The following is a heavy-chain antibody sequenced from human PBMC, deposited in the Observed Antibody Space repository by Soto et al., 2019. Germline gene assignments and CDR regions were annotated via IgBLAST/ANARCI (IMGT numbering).Heavy chain of an antibody. V-gene: IGHV1-18*01. CDR2: ISAYNGNT. J-gene: IGHJ5*02. CDR1: GYTFTSYG. Sequence: QVQLVQSGAEVKKPGASVKVSCKASGYTFTSYGISWVRQAPGQGLEWMGWISAYNGNTNYAQKLQGRVTMTTDTSASTAYMGLRSLRSDDTAVYYCARDIGYSWYVGYNWFDPWGQGTLVTVSS. D-gene: IGHD6-13*01. CDR3: ARDIGYSWYVGYNWFDP.